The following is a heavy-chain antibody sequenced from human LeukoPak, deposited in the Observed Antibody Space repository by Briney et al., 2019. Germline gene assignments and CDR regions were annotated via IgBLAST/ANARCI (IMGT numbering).Heavy chain of an antibody. V-gene: IGHV4-34*01. CDR2: INHSGST. J-gene: IGHJ3*02. D-gene: IGHD2/OR15-2a*01. CDR3: ARGPQSTWGRIDAFDI. Sequence: SETLSLTSAVYGGSFSGYYWSWIRQPPGKGLEWIGEINHSGSTNYNPSLKSRVTISVDTSKNQFSLKLSSVTAADTAVYYCARGPQSTWGRIDAFDIWGQGTMGTVSS. CDR1: GGSFSGYY.